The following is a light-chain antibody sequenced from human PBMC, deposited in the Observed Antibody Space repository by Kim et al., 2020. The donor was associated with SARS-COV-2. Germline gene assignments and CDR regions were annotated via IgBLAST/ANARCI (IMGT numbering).Light chain of an antibody. J-gene: IGKJ5*01. V-gene: IGKV3-20*01. CDR1: ESVSSSY. CDR2: AAS. Sequence: DIEMTQSPCILSLSPGESVTITCRASESVSSSYLAWYQQKSGQAPRLLIYAASSRATGIPERFSGRGSGTAFILTISRVQPDDSAAYYCQQYGSTRRTFGQGTRLEIK. CDR3: QQYGSTRRT.